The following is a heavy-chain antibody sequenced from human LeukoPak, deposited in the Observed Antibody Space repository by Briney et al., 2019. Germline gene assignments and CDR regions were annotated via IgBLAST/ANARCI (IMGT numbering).Heavy chain of an antibody. CDR2: INPNSGVT. Sequence: ASVKVSCKASGYTFTGYYMHWVRQAPGQGLVWMGWINPNSGVTKYAQKFQGRVTMTRDTSISTAYMELSRLRSDDTAVYYCANDHYGDYANDAFDMWGQGTMVTVSS. J-gene: IGHJ3*02. D-gene: IGHD4-17*01. V-gene: IGHV1-2*02. CDR3: ANDHYGDYANDAFDM. CDR1: GYTFTGYY.